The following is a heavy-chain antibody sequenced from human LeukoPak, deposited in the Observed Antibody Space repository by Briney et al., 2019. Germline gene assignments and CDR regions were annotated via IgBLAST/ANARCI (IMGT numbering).Heavy chain of an antibody. D-gene: IGHD6-6*01. Sequence: GGSLRLSWAASGFTFSSYAMSWVRQAPGKGLEWVAAISGSGGSTYYADSGKGRFTISRDNSKKTLYLQMPSLRADDTAVYYCAIYSSSYYFDYWGQGPLVTVSS. CDR2: ISGSGGST. V-gene: IGHV3-23*01. J-gene: IGHJ4*02. CDR3: AIYSSSYYFDY. CDR1: GFTFSSYA.